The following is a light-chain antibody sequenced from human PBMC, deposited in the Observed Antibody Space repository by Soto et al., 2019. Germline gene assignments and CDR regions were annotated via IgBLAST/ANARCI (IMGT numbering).Light chain of an antibody. CDR2: GAS. CDR3: QHYGNTPPSVT. V-gene: IGKV3-20*01. CDR1: LSLSSSY. J-gene: IGKJ3*01. Sequence: EIVLTQSPDTRSVSPLEIATLSFRGSLSLSSSYLVWYQQKPGQAPRLLIYGASSRATGIPDRFSGSGSGTDFTLTISRLEPEDFAVYYCQHYGNTPPSVTFGPGTKVDIK.